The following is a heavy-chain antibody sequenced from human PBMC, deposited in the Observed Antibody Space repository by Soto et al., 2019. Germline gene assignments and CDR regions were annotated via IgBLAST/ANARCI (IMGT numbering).Heavy chain of an antibody. V-gene: IGHV3-21*01. J-gene: IGHJ3*01. Sequence: GGSLRLSCAASGFTFSSYSMNWVRQAPGKGLEWVSSISSSSSYIYYADSVKGRFTISRDNAKNSLYLQMNSLRAEDTAVYYCAKHYCSSTSCYVDDAFDFWGQGKMVTVSS. CDR2: ISSSSSYI. CDR3: AKHYCSSTSCYVDDAFDF. CDR1: GFTFSSYS. D-gene: IGHD2-2*01.